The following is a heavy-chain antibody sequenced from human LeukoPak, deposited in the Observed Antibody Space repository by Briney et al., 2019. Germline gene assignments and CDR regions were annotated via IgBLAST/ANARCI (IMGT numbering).Heavy chain of an antibody. Sequence: ASVTVSCKPSGYTFTSYGISWVRQAPGQGLEWMGWISAYNGNTNYAQKLQGRVTMTTDTSTSTAYMELRSLRSDDTAVYYCARVGYSIKRNWFDPWGQGTLVTVSS. D-gene: IGHD6-13*01. CDR3: ARVGYSIKRNWFDP. CDR2: ISAYNGNT. J-gene: IGHJ5*02. V-gene: IGHV1-18*01. CDR1: GYTFTSYG.